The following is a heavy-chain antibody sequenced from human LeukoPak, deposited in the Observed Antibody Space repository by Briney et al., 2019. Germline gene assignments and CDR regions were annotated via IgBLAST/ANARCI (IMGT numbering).Heavy chain of an antibody. J-gene: IGHJ6*02. D-gene: IGHD2-15*01. V-gene: IGHV3-23*01. Sequence: GGSLRLSCAASGFTFSSYAMCWVHQAPGKGLEWVSAISGSGGSTYYADSVKGRFTISRDNSKNTLYLQMNSLRAEDTAVYYCARSYSEGNYWYGMDVWGQGTTVTVSS. CDR1: GFTFSSYA. CDR2: ISGSGGST. CDR3: ARSYSEGNYWYGMDV.